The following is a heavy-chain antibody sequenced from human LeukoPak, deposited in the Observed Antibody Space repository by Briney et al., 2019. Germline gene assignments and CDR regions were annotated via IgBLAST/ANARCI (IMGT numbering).Heavy chain of an antibody. Sequence: PGGSLRLSCAASGFTFSSYSMNWVRQAPGKGLEWVSSISSSSSYIYYADSVKGRFTISRDNAKNSLYLQMNSLRAEDTAVYYCARDVILTGYYRAFDIWGQGTMVTVSS. CDR1: GFTFSSYS. CDR3: ARDVILTGYYRAFDI. J-gene: IGHJ3*02. V-gene: IGHV3-21*01. D-gene: IGHD3-9*01. CDR2: ISSSSSYI.